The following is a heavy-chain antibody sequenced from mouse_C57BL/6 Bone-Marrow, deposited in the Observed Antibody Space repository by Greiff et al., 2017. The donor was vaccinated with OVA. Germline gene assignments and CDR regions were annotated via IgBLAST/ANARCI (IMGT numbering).Heavy chain of an antibody. CDR1: GYTFTSYW. CDR2: INPSNGGT. D-gene: IGHD1-1*01. J-gene: IGHJ2*01. V-gene: IGHV1-53*01. CDR3: ARMGRYYGSSYVDY. Sequence: QVQLQQPGAELVKPGASVKLSCKASGYTFTSYWMHWVKQRPGQGLEWIGNINPSNGGTNYNEKFKSKATLTVDKSSSTAYMQLSSLTSEYSAVYYCARMGRYYGSSYVDYWGQGTTLTVSS.